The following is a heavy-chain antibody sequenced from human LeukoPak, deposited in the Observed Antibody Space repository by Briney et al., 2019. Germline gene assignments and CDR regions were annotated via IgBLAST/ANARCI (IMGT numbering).Heavy chain of an antibody. CDR2: ISSSSSYT. D-gene: IGHD3-22*01. Sequence: GGSLRLSCAASGFTFSDYYMSCIRQAPGKGLEWVSYISSSSSYTNYADSVKGRFTISRDNAKNSLYPQMNSLRAEDTAVYYCARGYYYDSSGYYYWGQGTLVTVSS. CDR1: GFTFSDYY. CDR3: ARGYYYDSSGYYY. J-gene: IGHJ4*02. V-gene: IGHV3-11*06.